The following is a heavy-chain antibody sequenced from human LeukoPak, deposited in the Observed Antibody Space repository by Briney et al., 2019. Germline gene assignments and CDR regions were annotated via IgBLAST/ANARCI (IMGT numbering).Heavy chain of an antibody. J-gene: IGHJ5*02. CDR3: ARSYYYYGSGSYWFDP. CDR2: IYYSGST. V-gene: IGHV4-59*01. CDR1: GGSISSYY. D-gene: IGHD3-10*01. Sequence: SETLSLTCTVSGGSISSYYWSWIRQPPGKGLEWIGYIYYSGSTNYNPSLKSRVTISVDMSKNQFSLKLSSVTAADTAVYYCARSYYYYGSGSYWFDPWGQGTLVTVSS.